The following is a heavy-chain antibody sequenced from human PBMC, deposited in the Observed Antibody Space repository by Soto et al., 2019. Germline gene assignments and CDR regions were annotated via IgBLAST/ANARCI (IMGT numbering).Heavy chain of an antibody. D-gene: IGHD2-15*01. CDR1: GGSISSYY. V-gene: IGHV4-59*08. J-gene: IGHJ6*03. CDR2: IYYSGST. CDR3: ARHVGYCSGGSCYSQRYYYYYYMDV. Sequence: SETLSLTCTVSGGSISSYYWSWIRQPPGKGLEWIGYIYYSGSTNYNPSLKSRVTISVDTSKNQFSLKLSSVTAADTAVYYCARHVGYCSGGSCYSQRYYYYYYMDVWGKGTTVTVSS.